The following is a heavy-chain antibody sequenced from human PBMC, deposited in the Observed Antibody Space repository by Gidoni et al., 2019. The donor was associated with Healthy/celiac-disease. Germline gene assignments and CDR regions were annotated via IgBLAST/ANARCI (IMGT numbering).Heavy chain of an antibody. Sequence: QVQLVQSGAEVKKPGASVKVSCKASGYTFTSYGISWVRQAPGQGLEWMGWISAYNGNTNYAQKLQGRVTMTTDTSTSTAYMELRSLRSDDTAVYYCARDTFIGGRAPGAVLGRPVVYYGMDVWGQGTTVTVSS. CDR2: ISAYNGNT. D-gene: IGHD2-8*02. CDR3: ARDTFIGGRAPGAVLGRPVVYYGMDV. J-gene: IGHJ6*02. V-gene: IGHV1-18*04. CDR1: GYTFTSYG.